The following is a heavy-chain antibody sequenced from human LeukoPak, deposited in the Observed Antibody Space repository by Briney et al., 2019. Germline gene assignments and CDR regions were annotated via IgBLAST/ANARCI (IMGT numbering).Heavy chain of an antibody. V-gene: IGHV4-59*01. CDR1: GGSISDYY. D-gene: IGHD2-15*01. CDR2: IYYSGST. J-gene: IGHJ5*02. CDR3: ARSCSGDSCYYWFDP. Sequence: SETLSLTCTVSGGSISDYYWSWVRQPPGKGLEWIGYIYYSGSTNYNPSLKSRVTISVETFKNQFSLRLSSVTAADTAMYYCARSCSGDSCYYWFDPWGQGTLVTVSS.